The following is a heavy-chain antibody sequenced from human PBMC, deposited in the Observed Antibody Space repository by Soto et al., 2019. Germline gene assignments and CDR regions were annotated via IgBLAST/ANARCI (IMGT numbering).Heavy chain of an antibody. D-gene: IGHD3-22*01. J-gene: IGHJ4*01. CDR3: ARGATWYAHPGRTYHYTAKLDY. V-gene: IGHV1-69*14. Sequence: QVQLVQSGAEVKKPGSSVKLSCKASGGSFGGYGLSWERQAPGQGLEWMGECLPLFAPANYAQEFQGRVTITADKSASAGYLEVHSLRSDDTAVYYCARGATWYAHPGRTYHYTAKLDYWGHGTLVTVSS. CDR2: CLPLFAPA. CDR1: GGSFGGYG.